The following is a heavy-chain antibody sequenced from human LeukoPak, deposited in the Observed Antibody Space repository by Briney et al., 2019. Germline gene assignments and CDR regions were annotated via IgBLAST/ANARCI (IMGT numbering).Heavy chain of an antibody. D-gene: IGHD3/OR15-3a*01. Sequence: GGSLRLSCSASGFTFSSYSMNWVRQAPGKGLEWVSYISSSSSTIYYADSVKGRFTISRDNAKNSLYLQMNSLRAEDTAVYYCARDSGDFWTPFDYWGQGTLVTVSS. V-gene: IGHV3-48*01. J-gene: IGHJ4*02. CDR1: GFTFSSYS. CDR3: ARDSGDFWTPFDY. CDR2: ISSSSSTI.